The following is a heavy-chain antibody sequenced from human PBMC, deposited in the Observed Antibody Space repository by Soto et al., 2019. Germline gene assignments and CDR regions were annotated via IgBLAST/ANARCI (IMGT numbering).Heavy chain of an antibody. V-gene: IGHV3-30-3*01. CDR3: AIFFADYYGTGYADPGTEV. CDR2: ISYDGSNK. D-gene: IGHD3-10*01. CDR1: EVTRTRRA. J-gene: IGHJ6*02. Sequence: WAVVEVTRTRRALHHYRKTPNKGLEWVAVISYDGSNKYYADSVKGRFTISRDNSKNTLYLQMNSLRAEDTAVYYCAIFFADYYGTGYADPGTEVWG.